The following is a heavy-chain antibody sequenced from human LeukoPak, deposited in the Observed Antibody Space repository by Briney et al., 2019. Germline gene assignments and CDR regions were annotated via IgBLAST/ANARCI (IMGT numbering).Heavy chain of an antibody. Sequence: PGGSLRLSCAASGFTFSSYGMHWVRQAPGKGLEWVAVIWYDGSNKYYADSVKGRFTISRDNSKNTLYLQMNSLRAEDTAVYYCAKDFQITFGLLSLLDYWGQGTLVTVSS. CDR1: GFTFSSYG. CDR3: AKDFQITFGLLSLLDY. J-gene: IGHJ4*02. D-gene: IGHD3-16*01. V-gene: IGHV3-33*06. CDR2: IWYDGSNK.